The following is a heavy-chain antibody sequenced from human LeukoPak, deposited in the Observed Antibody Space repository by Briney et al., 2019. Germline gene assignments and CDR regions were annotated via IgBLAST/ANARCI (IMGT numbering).Heavy chain of an antibody. CDR3: AGSYYYDSSGYSRRPDPFDY. D-gene: IGHD3-22*01. V-gene: IGHV4-59*08. CDR2: IYYSGST. J-gene: IGHJ4*02. CDR1: GDSIKSHY. Sequence: SETLSLTCTVSGDSIKSHYWSWIRQPPGKGLEWIGYIYYSGSTNYNPSLKSRVTISVDTSKNQFSLKLSSVTAADTAVYYCAGSYYYDSSGYSRRPDPFDYWGQGTLVTVSS.